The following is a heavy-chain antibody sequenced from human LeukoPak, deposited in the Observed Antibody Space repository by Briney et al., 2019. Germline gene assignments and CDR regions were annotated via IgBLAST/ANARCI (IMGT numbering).Heavy chain of an antibody. CDR1: GFTFSSYS. Sequence: GGSLRLSCAASGFTFSSYSMNWVRQAPGKGLEWVLYISSSSSTIYYADSVKGRFTISRDNAKNSLYLQMNSLRGEDMALYYCAKGLVGSSIADFFDYWGQGILVTVSS. CDR3: AKGLVGSSIADFFDY. D-gene: IGHD6-6*01. CDR2: ISSSSSTI. J-gene: IGHJ4*02. V-gene: IGHV3-48*04.